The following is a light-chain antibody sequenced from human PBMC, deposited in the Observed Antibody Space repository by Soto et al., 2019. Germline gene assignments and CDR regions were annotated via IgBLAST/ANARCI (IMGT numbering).Light chain of an antibody. J-gene: IGKJ3*01. CDR2: AS. CDR3: QHYGTSAM. V-gene: IGKV3-20*01. Sequence: EIVLTQSPGTLFLSPGERATLSCRASQSVSDSYLAWYQQKPGQAPRLLIYASSSATGIPSRFSGSGSGTDFTLTISRLEPEDFAVYYCQHYGTSAMFGPGTKVDIK. CDR1: QSVSDSY.